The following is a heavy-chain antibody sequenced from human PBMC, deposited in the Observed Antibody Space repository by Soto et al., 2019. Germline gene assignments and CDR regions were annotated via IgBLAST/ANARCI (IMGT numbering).Heavy chain of an antibody. CDR3: AKGESSVRASDFDP. CDR1: GFTFNNYA. V-gene: IGHV3-23*01. Sequence: DVQLLESGGDLAQPGGSLRLSCEASGFTFNNYAIAWVRQAPGKGLEWVSGITSSGAAYYADSVKGRFTISRDNSKKTLYLQMNSLRAEDTAVYYWAKGESSVRASDFDPWGQGTLVTVYS. J-gene: IGHJ5*02. CDR2: ITSSGAA. D-gene: IGHD3-22*01.